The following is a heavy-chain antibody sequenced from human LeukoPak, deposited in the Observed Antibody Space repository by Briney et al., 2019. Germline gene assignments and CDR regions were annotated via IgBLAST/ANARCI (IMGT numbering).Heavy chain of an antibody. CDR2: IIPIFGTA. J-gene: IGHJ4*02. CDR1: GGTFSSYA. D-gene: IGHD3-22*01. CDR3: ARDRGDDSSGYYFPSYYFDY. Sequence: ASVKVSCKASGGTFSSYAISWVRQAPGQGLEWMGGIIPIFGTANYAQKFQGRVTITADESTSTAYMELSSLGSEDTAVYYCARDRGDDSSGYYFPSYYFDYWGQGTLVTVSS. V-gene: IGHV1-69*13.